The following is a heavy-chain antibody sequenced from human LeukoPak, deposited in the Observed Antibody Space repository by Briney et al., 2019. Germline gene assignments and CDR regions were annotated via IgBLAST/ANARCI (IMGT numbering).Heavy chain of an antibody. D-gene: IGHD3-10*01. V-gene: IGHV3-23*01. CDR2: ISGSGGST. Sequence: GGSLRLSCAASGFSFSTYSMNWVRQAPGKGLEWVSAISGSGGSTYYADSVKGRFTISRDNSKNTLYLQMNSLRAEDTAVYYCAKSHWFGELYSDYWGQGTLVTVSS. J-gene: IGHJ4*02. CDR1: GFSFSTYS. CDR3: AKSHWFGELYSDY.